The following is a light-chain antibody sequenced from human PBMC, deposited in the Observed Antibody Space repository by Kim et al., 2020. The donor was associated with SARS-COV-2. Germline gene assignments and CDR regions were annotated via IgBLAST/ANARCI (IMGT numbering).Light chain of an antibody. CDR1: SLRSYY. CDR2: SKN. J-gene: IGLJ2*01. CDR3: NSRDSNDNVV. Sequence: SSELTQDPAVSVALGQTVRITCQGDSLRSYYATWYQQKPGQAPLVVIYSKNNRPSGIPDRFSGSSSGNTASLTITGTQAGDEADYYCNSRDSNDNVVFGGGTQLTVL. V-gene: IGLV3-19*01.